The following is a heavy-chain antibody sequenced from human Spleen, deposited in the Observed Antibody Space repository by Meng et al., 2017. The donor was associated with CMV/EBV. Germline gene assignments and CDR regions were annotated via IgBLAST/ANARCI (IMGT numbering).Heavy chain of an antibody. V-gene: IGHV1-2*06. CDR1: GYTFTDCC. CDR2: INPNSSDT. J-gene: IGHJ5*02. CDR3: AREGDYSWFDP. Sequence: SGEATGYTFTDCCIHWVRQAPRQGLEWMGRINPNSSDTNYAQKFQGRVTMTRDTSIRTTYMALSRLRSDDTAVYYCAREGDYSWFDPWGQGTLVTVSS. D-gene: IGHD4-11*01.